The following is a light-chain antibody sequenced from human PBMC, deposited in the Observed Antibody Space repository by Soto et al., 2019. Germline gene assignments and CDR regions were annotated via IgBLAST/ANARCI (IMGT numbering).Light chain of an antibody. V-gene: IGLV1-47*02. CDR3: ATWDDSLRGWV. CDR1: SSNIGINS. Sequence: QSVLTQPPSASGTPGQRVSISCSGSSSNIGINSVYWYQQLPGTAPKLLIYSNNQRPSGVPDRFSGSKSGTSASLAISGLRSEDEADYYCATWDDSLRGWVFGGGTKVTVL. CDR2: SNN. J-gene: IGLJ3*02.